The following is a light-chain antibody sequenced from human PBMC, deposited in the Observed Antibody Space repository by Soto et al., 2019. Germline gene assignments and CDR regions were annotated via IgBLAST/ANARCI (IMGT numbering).Light chain of an antibody. CDR1: QAISNY. Sequence: DIQMTQSPSAMSASVGDRVTITCRASQAISNYLAWFQQKPGKVPKRLIYGASTLQSGVPSRFSGSGSGTEFTLTISSLQPEDFATYYCLKHIGYPWTFGQGTKVEI. V-gene: IGKV1-17*03. CDR2: GAS. J-gene: IGKJ1*01. CDR3: LKHIGYPWT.